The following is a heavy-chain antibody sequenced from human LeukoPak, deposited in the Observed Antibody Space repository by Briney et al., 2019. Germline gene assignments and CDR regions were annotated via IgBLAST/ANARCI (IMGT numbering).Heavy chain of an antibody. Sequence: SETLSLTCTVSGGSISSSSYYWGWIRQPPGKGLEWIGSIYYSGSTYYNPSLKSRVTISVDTSKNQFSLKLSSVTAADTAVYYCARGGTILNFQHWGQGTLVTVSS. V-gene: IGHV4-39*07. CDR1: GGSISSSSYY. J-gene: IGHJ1*01. CDR3: ARGGTILNFQH. D-gene: IGHD2/OR15-2a*01. CDR2: IYYSGST.